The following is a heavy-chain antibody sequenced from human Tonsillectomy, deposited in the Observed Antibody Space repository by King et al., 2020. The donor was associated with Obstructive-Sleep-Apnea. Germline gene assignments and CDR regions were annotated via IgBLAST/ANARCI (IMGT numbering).Heavy chain of an antibody. CDR2: ISGSCGST. D-gene: IGHD6-6*01. J-gene: IGHJ4*02. CDR1: GFTFSSYA. V-gene: IGHV3-23*04. CDR3: AAEDYSSSSGFDY. Sequence: VQLVESGGGLVQPGGSLRLSCASSGFTFSSYAISWVRQAPGKGQEWVSAISGSCGSTYYADSVRGRFTISRDNSKNTLYLQMNSLRAEDTAVYYCAAEDYSSSSGFDYWGQGTLVTVSS.